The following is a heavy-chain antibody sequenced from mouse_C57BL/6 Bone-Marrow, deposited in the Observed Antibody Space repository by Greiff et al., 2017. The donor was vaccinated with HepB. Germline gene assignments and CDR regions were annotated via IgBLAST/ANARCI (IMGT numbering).Heavy chain of an antibody. CDR1: GYTFTSYW. CDR3: ARRRITTVVYWYFDV. J-gene: IGHJ1*03. D-gene: IGHD1-1*01. V-gene: IGHV1-69*01. CDR2: IDPSDSYT. Sequence: QVQLKQPGAELVMPGASVKLSCKASGYTFTSYWMPWVKQRPGQGLEWIGEIDPSDSYTNYNQKFKGKSTLTVDKSSSTAYMQLSSLTSEDSAVYYCARRRITTVVYWYFDVWGTGTTVTVSS.